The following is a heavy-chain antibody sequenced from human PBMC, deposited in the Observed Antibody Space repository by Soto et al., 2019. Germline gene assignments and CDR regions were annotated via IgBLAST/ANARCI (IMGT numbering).Heavy chain of an antibody. V-gene: IGHV3-23*01. CDR3: AKGAADCTNGVCYQYYFDY. J-gene: IGHJ4*02. CDR2: ISGSGGST. D-gene: IGHD2-8*01. Sequence: EVQLLESGGGLVQPGGSLRLSCAASGFTFSSYDMSWVRQAPGKALECGSAISGSGGSTYYAAPVKGRFTISRDNSKKALYLQMNSLRAEDTAVYYCAKGAADCTNGVCYQYYFDYCGQGGLVTVSS. CDR1: GFTFSSYD.